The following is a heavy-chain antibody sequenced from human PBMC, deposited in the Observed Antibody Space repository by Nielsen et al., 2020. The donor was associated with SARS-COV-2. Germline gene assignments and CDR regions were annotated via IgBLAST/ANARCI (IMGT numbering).Heavy chain of an antibody. V-gene: IGHV4-31*11. D-gene: IGHD5-18*01. CDR3: AREGYSYGYGMDV. CDR2: IYYSGST. CDR1: GGSFSGYY. Sequence: SETLSLTCAVYGGSFSGYYWSWIRQHPGKGLEWIGYIYYSGSTYYNPSLKSRVTISVDTSKNQFSLKLSSVTAADTAVYYCAREGYSYGYGMDVWGQGTTVTVSS. J-gene: IGHJ6*02.